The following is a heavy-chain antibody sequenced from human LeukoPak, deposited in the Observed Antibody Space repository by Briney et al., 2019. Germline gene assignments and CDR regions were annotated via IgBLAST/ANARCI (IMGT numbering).Heavy chain of an antibody. J-gene: IGHJ6*03. V-gene: IGHV3-30*03. CDR1: GFSFSSYS. CDR3: ARARGNYDFWSGPRYYYMDV. D-gene: IGHD3-3*01. Sequence: GGSLRLSCAASGFSFSSYSMNWVRQAPGKGLEWVAVISYDGSNKYYADSVKGRFTISRDNSKNTLYLQMNSLRAEDTAVYYCARARGNYDFWSGPRYYYMDVWGKGTTVTVSS. CDR2: ISYDGSNK.